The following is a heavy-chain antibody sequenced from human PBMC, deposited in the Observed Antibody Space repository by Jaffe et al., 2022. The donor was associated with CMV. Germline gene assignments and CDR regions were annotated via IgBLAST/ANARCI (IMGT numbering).Heavy chain of an antibody. CDR2: ISWNSGSI. CDR1: GFTFDDYA. J-gene: IGHJ4*02. V-gene: IGHV3-9*01. D-gene: IGHD6-13*01. Sequence: EVQLVESGGGLVQPGRSLRLSCAASGFTFDDYAMHWVRQAPGKGLEWVSGISWNSGSIGYADSVKGRFTISRDNAKNSLYLQMNSLRAEDTALYYCAKDIAAASRVGFDYWGQGTLVTVSS. CDR3: AKDIAAASRVGFDY.